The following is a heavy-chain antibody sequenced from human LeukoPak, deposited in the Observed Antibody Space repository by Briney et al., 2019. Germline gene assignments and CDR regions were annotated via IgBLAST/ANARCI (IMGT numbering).Heavy chain of an antibody. D-gene: IGHD1-26*01. Sequence: PGGSLRLSCAASGFTFSSYGMHWVRQAPGKGLVWVASISYDGRTTYYTDSVKGRFTISKDTSKNTLYLQMDSLRPEDTAIYFCTRDGIVGARSFDYWGQGILVTVSS. CDR2: ISYDGRTT. J-gene: IGHJ4*02. V-gene: IGHV3-30*03. CDR1: GFTFSSYG. CDR3: TRDGIVGARSFDY.